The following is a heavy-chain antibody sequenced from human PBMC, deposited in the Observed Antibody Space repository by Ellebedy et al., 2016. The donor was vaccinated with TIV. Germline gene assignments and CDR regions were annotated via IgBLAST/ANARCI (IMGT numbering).Heavy chain of an antibody. CDR1: GFTFSSYA. J-gene: IGHJ4*02. D-gene: IGHD5-12*01. CDR2: ISGSGGST. CDR3: AKHGGGYDYFNY. Sequence: GESLKISCAASGFTFSSYAMSWVRQAPGKGLEWVSAISGSGGSTYYADSVKGRFTISRDNSKNTLYLQMNSLRAEDTAVYYCAKHGGGYDYFNYWGQGTLVTVSS. V-gene: IGHV3-23*01.